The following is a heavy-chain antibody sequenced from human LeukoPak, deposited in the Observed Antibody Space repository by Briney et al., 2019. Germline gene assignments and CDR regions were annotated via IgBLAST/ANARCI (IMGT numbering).Heavy chain of an antibody. CDR2: TYYRSKWHS. CDR3: ARDRPLHNSSSWWPSWSYYGMDV. V-gene: IGHV6-1*01. J-gene: IGHJ6*02. D-gene: IGHD6-13*01. CDR1: GDSVSSNSAA. Sequence: SQTLSLTCAISGDSVSSNSAAWNWIRQSPSRGLEWLGRTYYRSKWHSYYAPSVKSRITINPDTSKNQFSLKLSSVTAADTAVYYCARDRPLHNSSSWWPSWSYYGMDVWGQGTTVTVSS.